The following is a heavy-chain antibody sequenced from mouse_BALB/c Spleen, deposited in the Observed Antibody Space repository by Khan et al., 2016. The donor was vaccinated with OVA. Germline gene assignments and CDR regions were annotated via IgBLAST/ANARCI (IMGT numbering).Heavy chain of an antibody. CDR3: VRIPDHSYFIDS. CDR1: GYTFTNYT. J-gene: IGHJ2*01. V-gene: IGHV1-4*01. Sequence: QVQLKQSGAELARPGASVKMSCKASGYTFTNYTMHWVKQRPGQGLEWIGYINPSSGYINYNQKFKDKATLSADKSSSTAYMQLTSLTSDDSAVYYCVRIPDHSYFIDSWGQGTTLTVSS. CDR2: INPSSGYI.